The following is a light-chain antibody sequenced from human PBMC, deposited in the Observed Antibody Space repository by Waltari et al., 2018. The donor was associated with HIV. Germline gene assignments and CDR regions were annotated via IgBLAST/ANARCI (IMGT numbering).Light chain of an antibody. J-gene: IGLJ3*02. CDR3: VLYMGSGIWV. CDR2: STN. V-gene: IGLV8-61*01. Sequence: QTVVTQEPSFSVSPGGTVTLTCGLSSGSVSTSYYPSWYQQTPGQTPRTLISSTNTRSSGVPDRFSGSILGNKAALTITGAQADDESDYYCVLYMGSGIWVFGGGTKLTVL. CDR1: SGSVSTSYY.